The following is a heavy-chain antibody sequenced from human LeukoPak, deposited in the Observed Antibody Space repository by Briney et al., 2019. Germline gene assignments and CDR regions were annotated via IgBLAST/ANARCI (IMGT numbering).Heavy chain of an antibody. V-gene: IGHV3-23*01. CDR2: ISGGDVST. J-gene: IGHJ4*02. CDR1: GFTFSHSA. D-gene: IGHD4-23*01. CDR3: AKVASDYGGNSVGRHFDY. Sequence: GGSLRLSCAASGFTFSHSAMSWVRQAPGKGLEWVSNISGGDVSTYYADSVKGRFTISRDNSKNTLYLQMNSLRAEDTAVYYCAKVASDYGGNSVGRHFDYWGQGTLVTVSS.